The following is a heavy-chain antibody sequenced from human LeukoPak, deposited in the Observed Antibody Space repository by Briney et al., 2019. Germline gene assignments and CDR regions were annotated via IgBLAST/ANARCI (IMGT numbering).Heavy chain of an antibody. D-gene: IGHD3-10*01. CDR2: ISYDGGIT. CDR3: ARDSTYYYASGSSGPHYFDY. CDR1: GFTFSSYA. Sequence: GGSLRLSCAASGFTFSSYAMHWVRQAPGKGLEWVAVISYDGGITNYADSVKGRFTISRDNSKNTLYLQLDSLRAEDAAVYYCARDSTYYYASGSSGPHYFDYWGQGTLVTVSS. J-gene: IGHJ4*02. V-gene: IGHV3-30*01.